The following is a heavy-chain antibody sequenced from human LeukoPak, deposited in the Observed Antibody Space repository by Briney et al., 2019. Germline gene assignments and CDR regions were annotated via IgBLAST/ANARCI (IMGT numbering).Heavy chain of an antibody. Sequence: ASVKVSCKASGYTFTRYAMNWVRQAPGQGLEWVGWINTNTGNPTYAQGFTGRFVFSLDTSVSTAYLQISSLKAEDTAVYYCARSGIAARRGWFDPWGQGTLVTVSS. CDR3: ARSGIAARRGWFDP. J-gene: IGHJ5*02. CDR2: INTNTGNP. CDR1: GYTFTRYA. V-gene: IGHV7-4-1*02. D-gene: IGHD6-6*01.